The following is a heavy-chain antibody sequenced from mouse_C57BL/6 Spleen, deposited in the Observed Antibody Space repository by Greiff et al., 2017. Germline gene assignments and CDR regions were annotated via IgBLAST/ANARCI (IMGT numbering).Heavy chain of an antibody. CDR2: IHPSGSDT. V-gene: IGHV1-74*01. J-gene: IGHJ4*01. D-gene: IGHD1-1*01. CDR3: AIGYYGSRHYYAMDY. Sequence: QVQLQQSGAELVKPGASVKVSCKASGYTFTSYWMHWVKQRPGQGLEWIGRIHPSGSDTNYNQKFKGKATLTVDKSSSTAYMQLSSLTSEDSAVYYCAIGYYGSRHYYAMDYWGQGTSVTASS. CDR1: GYTFTSYW.